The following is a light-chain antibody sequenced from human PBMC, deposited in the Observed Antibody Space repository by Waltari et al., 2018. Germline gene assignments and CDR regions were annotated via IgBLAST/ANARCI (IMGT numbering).Light chain of an antibody. CDR1: SSDDGCYHY. CDR3: SAYAGSNNVV. V-gene: IGLV2-8*01. Sequence: QSALTQPPSASGSPGQSVTIPCTGTSSDDGCYHYVSWYQQHPGKAPKLMIYEVSKRPSGVPDRFSGSKSGNTASLTVSGLQAEDEADYYCSAYAGSNNVVFGGGTKLTVL. CDR2: EVS. J-gene: IGLJ2*01.